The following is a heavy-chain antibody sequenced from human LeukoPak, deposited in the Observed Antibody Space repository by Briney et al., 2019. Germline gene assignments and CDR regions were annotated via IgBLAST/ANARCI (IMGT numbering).Heavy chain of an antibody. Sequence: ASVKVSCKVSGYTLTELSMHWVRQAPGKGGEWMGGFYIEDGETIYAQKFQGRVTMTEDTPTDTAYMELSRLRDDDTVVYYSARFPRWELLEGDFDIWGQGTMVTVSS. J-gene: IGHJ3*02. V-gene: IGHV1-24*01. CDR2: FYIEDGET. CDR1: GYTLTELS. D-gene: IGHD1-26*01. CDR3: ARFPRWELLEGDFDI.